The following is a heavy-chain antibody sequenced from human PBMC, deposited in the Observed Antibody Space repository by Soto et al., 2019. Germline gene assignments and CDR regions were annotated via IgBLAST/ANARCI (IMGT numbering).Heavy chain of an antibody. CDR2: IYFGGKT. Sequence: QVQLQESGPGLVKPSETLSLTCSVSGCSISSSDYSWNWIRQPPGKGLEWVGYIYFGGKTSYNPSLKSRVTMSVDTSKNQFSLRLRSVTAADTAVYYCARERWELPLDIWGNGPMVTGSS. J-gene: IGHJ3*02. V-gene: IGHV4-30-4*01. CDR3: ARERWELPLDI. D-gene: IGHD1-26*01. CDR1: GCSISSSDYS.